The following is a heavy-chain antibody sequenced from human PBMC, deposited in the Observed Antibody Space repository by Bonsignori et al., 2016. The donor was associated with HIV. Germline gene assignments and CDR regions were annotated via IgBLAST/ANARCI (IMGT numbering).Heavy chain of an antibody. D-gene: IGHD2-2*02. CDR2: IYASGST. V-gene: IGHV4-4*07. J-gene: IGHJ3*02. Sequence: SETLSLTCTVSGDSISSYYWTWVRQPAGKGLEWIGRIYASGSTNYNPSLKSRVSMSVDTSKDQLSLRLDSVTAADTAVYYCARMALYCSGTRCSTSGAFDIWGQGTMVTVSS. CDR3: ARMALYCSGTRCSTSGAFDI. CDR1: GDSISSYY.